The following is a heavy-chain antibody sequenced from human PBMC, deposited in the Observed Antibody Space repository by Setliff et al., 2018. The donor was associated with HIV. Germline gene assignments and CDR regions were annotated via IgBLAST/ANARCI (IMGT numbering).Heavy chain of an antibody. CDR2: IDWDDDK. Sequence: SGPTLVNPTQALTLTCTFSGFSLATSGMCVNWIRQPPGRALEWLARIDWDDDKYYNSSLKTRLTVSKDTSKNQVVLTMTNMDPVDTATYYCAHILQHPISHFYYYFYMDVWGEGTTVTVSS. V-gene: IGHV2-70*12. J-gene: IGHJ6*03. D-gene: IGHD3-3*02. CDR1: GFSLATSGMC. CDR3: AHILQHPISHFYYYFYMDV.